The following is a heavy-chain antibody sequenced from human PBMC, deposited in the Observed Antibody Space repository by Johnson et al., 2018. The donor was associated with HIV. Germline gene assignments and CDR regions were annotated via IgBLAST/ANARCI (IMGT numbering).Heavy chain of an antibody. CDR1: GFTFDDYG. CDR3: ARGNYYGSGSYGAFDI. Sequence: VQLVESGGGVVRPGGSLRLSCAASGFTFDDYGMSWVRQAPGKGLEWVSGINWNGGSTGYADSVRGRFNISRDNAKNSLYLQRNSLRAEDTALYYCARGNYYGSGSYGAFDIWGQGTMVTVSS. D-gene: IGHD3-10*01. J-gene: IGHJ3*02. CDR2: INWNGGST. V-gene: IGHV3-20*04.